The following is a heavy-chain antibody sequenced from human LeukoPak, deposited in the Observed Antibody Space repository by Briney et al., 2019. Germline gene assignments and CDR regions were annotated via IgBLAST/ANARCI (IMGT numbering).Heavy chain of an antibody. CDR1: GFPXSXYW. CDR2: IKRDGSKK. V-gene: IGHV3-7*04. D-gene: IGHD5-24*01. Sequence: LXLSXVXSGFPXSXYWMTWVRQAPGXGLEWVANIKRDGSKKSYVDSVKGRFTISRDNAKNSLYLQMNSLRAEDTAIYYCTRVGYIDEGIDYWGQGTLVTVSS. CDR3: TRVGYIDEGIDY. J-gene: IGHJ4*02.